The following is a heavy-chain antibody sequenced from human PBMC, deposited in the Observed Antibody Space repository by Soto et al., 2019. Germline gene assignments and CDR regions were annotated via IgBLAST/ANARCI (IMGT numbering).Heavy chain of an antibody. CDR3: TSHSPEDMIRK. CDR1: GFTFSNAW. V-gene: IGHV3-15*01. Sequence: PGGSLRLSCAASGFTFSNAWMNWVRQAPGKGLGWVGRIKKRADGGTADHATPVKGRFTISRDDSKDTLYLQMNSLKTEDTAVYYCTSHSPEDMIRKWGQGTLVTVSS. D-gene: IGHD2-15*01. CDR2: IKKRADGGTA. J-gene: IGHJ4*02.